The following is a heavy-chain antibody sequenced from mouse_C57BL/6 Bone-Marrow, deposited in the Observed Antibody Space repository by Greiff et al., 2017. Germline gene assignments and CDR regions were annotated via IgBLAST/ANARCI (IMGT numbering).Heavy chain of an antibody. D-gene: IGHD6-1*01. V-gene: IGHV5-6*01. J-gene: IGHJ3*01. CDR1: GFTFSSYG. Sequence: VQLKESGGDLVKPGGSLKLSCAASGFTFSSYGMSWVRQTPDKRLEWVAIISSGGSFTYYPASVEGRFTISRDNDKNTLSLQMSSLKSEDTAMYYCARQGPLLFAYWGQGTLVTVSA. CDR2: ISSGGSFT. CDR3: ARQGPLLFAY.